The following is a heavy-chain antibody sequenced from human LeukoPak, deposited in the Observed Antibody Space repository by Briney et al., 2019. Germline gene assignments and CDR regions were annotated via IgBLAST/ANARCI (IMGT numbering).Heavy chain of an antibody. Sequence: ASVKVSCKASGYTFTGYYMHWVRQAPGQGLEWMGWINPNSGGTNYAQKFQGRVTMTRDTSISTAYMELSRLRSDDTAVYYCARVLRYCSGGSCYSYGMDVWGQGTTVTVSS. CDR1: GYTFTGYY. V-gene: IGHV1-2*02. CDR3: ARVLRYCSGGSCYSYGMDV. CDR2: INPNSGGT. D-gene: IGHD2-15*01. J-gene: IGHJ6*02.